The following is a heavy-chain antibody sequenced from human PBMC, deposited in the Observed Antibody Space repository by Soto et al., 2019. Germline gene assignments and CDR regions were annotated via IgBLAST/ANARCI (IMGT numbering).Heavy chain of an antibody. CDR1: GFTFSSYA. J-gene: IGHJ4*02. V-gene: IGHV3-23*01. CDR3: EEPFIPTVGAIDY. D-gene: IGHD1-26*01. CDR2: ISGSGGST. Sequence: PGGSLRLSCAASGFTFSSYAMSWVRQAPGKGLEWVSAISGSGGSTYYADSVKGRFTISRDNSKNTLYLQMNSLRAEDTAVYYCEEPFIPTVGAIDYWGQGTLVTVSS.